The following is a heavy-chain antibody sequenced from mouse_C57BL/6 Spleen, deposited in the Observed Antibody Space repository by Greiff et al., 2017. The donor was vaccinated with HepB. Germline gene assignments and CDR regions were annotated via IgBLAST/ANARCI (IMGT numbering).Heavy chain of an antibody. CDR3: AGVASPYAMDY. CDR2: ISSGSSTI. D-gene: IGHD1-1*01. J-gene: IGHJ4*01. V-gene: IGHV5-17*01. CDR1: GFTFSDYG. Sequence: DVQLVESGGGLVKPGGSLKLSCAASGFTFSDYGMHWVRQAPEKGLEWVAYISSGSSTIYYADTVKGRFTISRDNAKNTLFLQMTSLRSEDTAMYYCAGVASPYAMDYWGQGTSVTVSS.